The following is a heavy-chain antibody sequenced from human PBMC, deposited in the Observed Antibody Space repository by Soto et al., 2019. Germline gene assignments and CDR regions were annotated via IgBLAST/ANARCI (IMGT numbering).Heavy chain of an antibody. CDR3: ARGLVEMATLDY. V-gene: IGHV4-61*01. J-gene: IGHJ4*02. Sequence: SETLSLTCTVFGGSVSSGSYYWSWIRQPPGKGLEWIGYIYYSGSTNYNPSLKSRVTISVDTSKNQFSLKLSSVTAADTAVYYCARGLVEMATLDYWGQGTLVTVSS. D-gene: IGHD5-12*01. CDR1: GGSVSSGSYY. CDR2: IYYSGST.